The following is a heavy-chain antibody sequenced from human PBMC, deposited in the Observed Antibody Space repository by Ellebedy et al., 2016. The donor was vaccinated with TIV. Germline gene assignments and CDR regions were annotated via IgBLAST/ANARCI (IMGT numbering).Heavy chain of an antibody. CDR2: INTNNGNT. J-gene: IGHJ4*02. CDR1: GYTFTSYA. D-gene: IGHD4-17*01. CDR3: ARSRQTVTRGGIDY. V-gene: IGHV1-3*04. Sequence: ASVKVSXKASGYTFTSYAMNWVRQAPGQGLEWMGWINTNNGNTKYAQKVQGRVTITRDTSASTAYMELSSLRSEDTAVYYCARSRQTVTRGGIDYWGQGTLVTVSS.